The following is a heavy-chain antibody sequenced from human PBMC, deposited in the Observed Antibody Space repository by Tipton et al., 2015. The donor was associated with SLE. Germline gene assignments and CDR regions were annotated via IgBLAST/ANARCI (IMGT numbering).Heavy chain of an antibody. CDR1: GFTFSSYG. D-gene: IGHD1-26*01. Sequence: SLRLSCAASGFTFSSYGMHWVRQAPGKGLEWVSSISSSSSYIYYADSVRGRFTISRDNAKNSLYLQMNSLRAEDTAVYYCARGPELPLWYFDLWGRGTLATVSS. V-gene: IGHV3-21*01. J-gene: IGHJ2*01. CDR3: ARGPELPLWYFDL. CDR2: ISSSSSYI.